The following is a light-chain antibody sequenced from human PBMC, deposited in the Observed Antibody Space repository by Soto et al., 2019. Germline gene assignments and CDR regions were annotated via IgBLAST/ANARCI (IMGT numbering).Light chain of an antibody. CDR2: ASS. CDR1: QTISNT. V-gene: IGKV1-39*01. J-gene: IGKJ5*01. Sequence: DIQMTQSPSSLSASVGDRVTITFRASQTISNTLNWYQQRPGKPPNLLIYASSTLQSGVPPRFSGGGSGTEFTLTISSLQPEDFATYYCHQTYSTPITFGQGTRLEIK. CDR3: HQTYSTPIT.